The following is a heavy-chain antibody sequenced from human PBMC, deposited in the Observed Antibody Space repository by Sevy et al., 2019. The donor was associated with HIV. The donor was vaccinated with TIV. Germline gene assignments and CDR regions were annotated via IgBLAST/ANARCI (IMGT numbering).Heavy chain of an antibody. D-gene: IGHD3-9*01. V-gene: IGHV3-30-3*01. CDR2: ISYDGSKK. Sequence: GGSLRLSCAASGFTFSTYALHWVRQAPGKGLEWVAVISYDGSKKYYADSVKGRFTISRDNSKNTLYLRMNSLRAEDTAVYYCARQADNFDWLPSYFDHWGQGTLVTVSS. J-gene: IGHJ4*02. CDR3: ARQADNFDWLPSYFDH. CDR1: GFTFSTYA.